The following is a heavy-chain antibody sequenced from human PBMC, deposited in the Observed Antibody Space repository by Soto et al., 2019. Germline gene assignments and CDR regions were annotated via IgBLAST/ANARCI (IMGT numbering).Heavy chain of an antibody. V-gene: IGHV1-69*13. D-gene: IGHD3-16*02. J-gene: IGHJ5*02. Sequence: SVKVSCKASGYTFSSFAMHWVRQAPGQGLEWMGGIIPIFGTANYAQKFQGRVTITADESTSTAYMELSSLRSEDTAVYYCARGSGWGSYRSSFDPGGQGTRVTVSS. CDR1: GYTFSSFA. CDR3: ARGSGWGSYRSSFDP. CDR2: IIPIFGTA.